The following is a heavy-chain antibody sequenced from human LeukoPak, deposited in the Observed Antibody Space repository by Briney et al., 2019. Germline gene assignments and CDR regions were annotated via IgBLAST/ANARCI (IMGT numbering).Heavy chain of an antibody. CDR1: GYSFSNYW. D-gene: IGHD3-9*01. CDR3: ARLPGGYDILTGYFDY. J-gene: IGHJ4*02. Sequence: GESLKISCKGSGYSFSNYWIGWVRQTSGKGLEWMGIINPGDSDTRYSPSFQGQVTISADKSISTAYLQWSSLKASDTAMYYCARLPGGYDILTGYFDYWGQGTLVTVSS. CDR2: INPGDSDT. V-gene: IGHV5-51*01.